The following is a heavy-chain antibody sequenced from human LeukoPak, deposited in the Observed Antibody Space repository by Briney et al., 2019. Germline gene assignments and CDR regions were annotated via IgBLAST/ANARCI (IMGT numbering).Heavy chain of an antibody. J-gene: IGHJ4*02. Sequence: GGSLRLSCAVSGFNFSDHYMTWIRQAPGRGLEWVSYISNRGYSKYYADSVKGRLTISRDNSNNSLYLQMNSLRAEDTAVYYCARSKRTYDFWGQGTLVTVSS. CDR3: ARSKRTYDF. CDR2: ISNRGYSK. V-gene: IGHV3-11*01. CDR1: GFNFSDHY.